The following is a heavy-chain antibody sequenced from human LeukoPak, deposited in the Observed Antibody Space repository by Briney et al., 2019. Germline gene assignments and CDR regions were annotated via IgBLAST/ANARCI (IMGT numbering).Heavy chain of an antibody. CDR3: PYFYSGGGGLSDF. CDR2: ISHSGFT. D-gene: IGHD2-21*01. Sequence: GSLRLSCAASGFTFSSYAMSWVRQSPGKGLEWIGEISHSGFTKYNLSLKSRVTMSLDTSKNHFSLKLTSVTAADTAVYYCPYFYSGGGGLSDFWGQGALVTVSS. V-gene: IGHV4-34*08. CDR1: GFTFSSYA. J-gene: IGHJ4*02.